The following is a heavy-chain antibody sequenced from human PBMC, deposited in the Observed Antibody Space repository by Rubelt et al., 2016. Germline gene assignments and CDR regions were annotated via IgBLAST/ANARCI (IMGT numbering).Heavy chain of an antibody. CDR1: GGSVSSGSYY. CDR2: IYYSGST. CDR3: ARTPNPAPNLWPFGYFDY. Sequence: QVQLQESGPGLVKPSETLSLTCTVSGGSVSSGSYYWSWIRQPPGKGLEWIGYIYYSGSTNYNPSLRGRVTISVATSKNQFSLKLSSVTAADTAVYYCARTPNPAPNLWPFGYFDYWGQGTLVTVSS. D-gene: IGHD3-10*01. V-gene: IGHV4-61*01. J-gene: IGHJ4*02.